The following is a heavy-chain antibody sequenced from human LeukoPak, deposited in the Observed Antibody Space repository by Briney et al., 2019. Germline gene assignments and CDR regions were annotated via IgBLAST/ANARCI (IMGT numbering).Heavy chain of an antibody. CDR1: GFTFSSYA. Sequence: GGSLRLSCAASGFTFSSYAMSWVRQAPGKGLEWVSAISGSGGSTYYADSVKGRFTISRDNSKNTLYPQMNSLRAEDTAVYYCAKEYYYDSSGYYSSALDAFDIWGQGTMVTVSS. D-gene: IGHD3-22*01. CDR3: AKEYYYDSSGYYSSALDAFDI. V-gene: IGHV3-23*01. CDR2: ISGSGGST. J-gene: IGHJ3*02.